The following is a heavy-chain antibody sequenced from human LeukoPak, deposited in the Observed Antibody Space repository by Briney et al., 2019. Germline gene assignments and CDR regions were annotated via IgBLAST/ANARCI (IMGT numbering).Heavy chain of an antibody. J-gene: IGHJ4*02. CDR1: GGSISSGGYY. CDR3: ARVSEYYDSSGYYYFDY. D-gene: IGHD3-22*01. V-gene: IGHV4-31*03. Sequence: SETLSLTCTVSGGSISSGGYYWSWIRQHPGKGLEWIGYIYYSGSTYYNPSLKSRVTISVDTSKNQFSLKLSSVTAADTAVYYCARVSEYYDSSGYYYFDYWGQGTLVTVSS. CDR2: IYYSGST.